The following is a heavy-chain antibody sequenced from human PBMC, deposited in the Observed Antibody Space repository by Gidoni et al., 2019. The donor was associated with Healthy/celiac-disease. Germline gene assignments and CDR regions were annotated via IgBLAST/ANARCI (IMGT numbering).Heavy chain of an antibody. V-gene: IGHV1-69*04. J-gene: IGHJ3*02. CDR3: ATVPVNYYESSGYYKDAFDI. Sequence: HVQLVQSGAAVKKPGSSVKVSCPASGGTLTSFAITWVRQAPGQGLEWMGRIIPILGIASYAQKFQGRVTITADKSTGTAYMELSSLRSEDTAVYDGATVPVNYYESSGYYKDAFDIWSQGTRVTVSS. D-gene: IGHD3-22*01. CDR2: IIPILGIA. CDR1: GGTLTSFA.